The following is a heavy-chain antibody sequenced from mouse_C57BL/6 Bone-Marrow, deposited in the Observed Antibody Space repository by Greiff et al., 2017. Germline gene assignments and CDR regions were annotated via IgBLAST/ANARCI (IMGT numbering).Heavy chain of an antibody. V-gene: IGHV1-53*01. CDR3: AREEGKWLLRG. CDR2: INPSNGGT. D-gene: IGHD2-3*01. CDR1: GYTFTRSW. J-gene: IGHJ2*01. Sequence: QVQLKPPGTELVKPGASVKLSCKASGYTFTRSWMHWVKQRPGQGLDWIGNINPSNGGTNSHDKFKSNATLTVDKSSSTAYMQLSSLTSEDSAVYYCAREEGKWLLRGWGQGTTLTVAS.